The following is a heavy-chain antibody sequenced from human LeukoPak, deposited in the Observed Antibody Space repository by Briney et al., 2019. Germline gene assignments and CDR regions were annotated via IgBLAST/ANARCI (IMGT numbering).Heavy chain of an antibody. CDR3: ARDINWNDAAARFDHAFDI. D-gene: IGHD1-20*01. V-gene: IGHV4-61*02. CDR2: IYTSGST. Sequence: SETLSLTCTVSGDSISDSGLHWDWIRQPAGKGLEWIGRIYTSGSTNYNPSLKSRVTMSVDTSKNQFSLKLSSVTAADTAVYYCARDINWNDAAARFDHAFDIWGQGTMVTVSS. J-gene: IGHJ3*02. CDR1: GDSISDSGLH.